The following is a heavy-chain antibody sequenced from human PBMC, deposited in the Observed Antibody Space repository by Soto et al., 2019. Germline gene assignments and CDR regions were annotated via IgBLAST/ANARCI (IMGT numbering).Heavy chain of an antibody. D-gene: IGHD2-2*01. J-gene: IGHJ5*02. CDR3: ARLVVVAPVANA. V-gene: IGHV4-39*02. Sequence: SETLSLTCSVSGGSISYNSYYWGWIRQPPGKGLEWVGGIFYTGTTYYSPSLRDRVTISVDTSKNSFSLNLTSVTAADTAVYFCARLVVVAPVANAWGQGTLVTVSS. CDR2: IFYTGTT. CDR1: GGSISYNSYY.